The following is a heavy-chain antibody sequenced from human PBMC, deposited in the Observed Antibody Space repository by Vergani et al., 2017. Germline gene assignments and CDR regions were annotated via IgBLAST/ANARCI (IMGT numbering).Heavy chain of an antibody. J-gene: IGHJ4*02. V-gene: IGHV4-39*01. CDR2: IYYSGST. D-gene: IGHD4/OR15-4a*01. CDR1: GGSISSSSYY. Sequence: QLQLQESGPGLVKPSETLSLTCTVSGGSISSSSYYWGWLRQPPGKGLEWIGSIYYSGSTYYNPSLKSRVTISVDTSKNQFSLKLSSVTAADTAVYYCARQGAKKGYFDYWGQGSLVTVYS. CDR3: ARQGAKKGYFDY.